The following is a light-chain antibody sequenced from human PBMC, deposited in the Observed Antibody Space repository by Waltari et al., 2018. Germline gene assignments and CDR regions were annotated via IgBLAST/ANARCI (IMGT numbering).Light chain of an antibody. V-gene: IGLV2-23*01. CDR2: QAT. Sequence: QSALTQPPSLSGSPGQSYIISCTGTSRNSSNYNLVTWYHQHPDQAPKLIIYQATKRPSEISNRFSASKSGNTASLTISGVQAEDEADYYCCSYAGSGTLVLGGGTKLTVL. CDR1: SRNSSNYNL. J-gene: IGLJ3*02. CDR3: CSYAGSGTLV.